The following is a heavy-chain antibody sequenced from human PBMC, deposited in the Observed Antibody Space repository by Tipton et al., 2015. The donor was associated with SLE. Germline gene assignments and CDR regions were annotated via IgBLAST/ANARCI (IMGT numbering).Heavy chain of an antibody. CDR2: IYHSGAT. J-gene: IGHJ6*02. CDR1: GDSISSPYW. Sequence: TLSLTCAVSGDSISSPYWWSWVRQSPGKGLEWIGEIYHSGATSYNPSLKSRVTISLDKSKNQYSLKLSSVTAADTAVYYCARFEWVLNRSYYGMDVWGQGP. V-gene: IGHV4-4*02. D-gene: IGHD5-12*01. CDR3: ARFEWVLNRSYYGMDV.